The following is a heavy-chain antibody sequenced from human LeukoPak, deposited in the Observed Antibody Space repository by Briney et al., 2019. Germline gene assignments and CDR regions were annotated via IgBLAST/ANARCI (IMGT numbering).Heavy chain of an antibody. CDR1: GFTFSRHE. Sequence: GGSLRLSCAASGFTFSRHEMNWVRQAPGKGLEWVSFISSSGESIYYADSVKGRFTISRDNAKNSLYLQMNSLRAEDTAIYYCAKIYYYYYMDVWGKGTTVTISS. J-gene: IGHJ6*03. V-gene: IGHV3-48*03. CDR2: ISSSGESI. CDR3: AKIYYYYYMDV.